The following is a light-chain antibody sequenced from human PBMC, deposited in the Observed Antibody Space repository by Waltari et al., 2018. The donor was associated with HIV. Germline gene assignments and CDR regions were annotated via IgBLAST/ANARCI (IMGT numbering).Light chain of an antibody. V-gene: IGKV3-15*01. Sequence: EIVMTQSPATLSVSPGASATLSCRSSQSVSSNLAWYQQKTGQAPRLLIYGASTRATGIPARFSGSGSGTEYTLTISSLQSEDFAVYYCQQYNNWPSITFGQGTRLEIK. CDR2: GAS. J-gene: IGKJ5*01. CDR3: QQYNNWPSIT. CDR1: QSVSSN.